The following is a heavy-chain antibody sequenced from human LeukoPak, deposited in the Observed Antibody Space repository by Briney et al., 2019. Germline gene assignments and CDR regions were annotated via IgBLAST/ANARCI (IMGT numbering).Heavy chain of an antibody. D-gene: IGHD3-10*01. CDR3: ARVGAMVRELDY. Sequence: SETLSLTCGVSGGSFSGYYWSWIRQSPGKGLEWIGEINESGSTDYNPSLMSRVTISLDTSKNQFSLKLSSMTAADTAVYYCARVGAMVRELDYWGQGTLVTVSS. CDR2: INESGST. V-gene: IGHV4-34*01. CDR1: GGSFSGYY. J-gene: IGHJ4*02.